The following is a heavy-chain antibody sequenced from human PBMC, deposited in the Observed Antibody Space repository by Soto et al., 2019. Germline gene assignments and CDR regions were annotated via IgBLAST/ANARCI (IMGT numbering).Heavy chain of an antibody. Sequence: QLQLQESGPGLVKPSETLSLTCTVSGDSISGSPYFWGWIRQPPGKGLEWIASIFYDGYTYYTPSLKSRAIISVDTSKNQFSLTLTSVAAADTAIYFCARLQAAVPQYWGQGTLVIVSS. J-gene: IGHJ4*02. CDR2: IFYDGYT. CDR3: ARLQAAVPQY. CDR1: GDSISGSPYF. V-gene: IGHV4-39*01. D-gene: IGHD6-13*01.